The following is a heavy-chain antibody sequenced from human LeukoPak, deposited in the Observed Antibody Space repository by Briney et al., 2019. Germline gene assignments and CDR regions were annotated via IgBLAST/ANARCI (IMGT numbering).Heavy chain of an antibody. V-gene: IGHV3-9*01. CDR3: ARASYYYDTTGLGAVDL. CDR2: INWNSHNI. J-gene: IGHJ3*01. CDR1: GFTFNDHA. D-gene: IGHD3-22*01. Sequence: PGGSLRLSCAASGFTFNDHAMYWVRQAPGKGLEWVSGINWNSHNIGYADSVKGRFTISRDDAKKSLFLQMNSLRAEDTALYYCARASYYYDTTGLGAVDLWGQGTMVTVSS.